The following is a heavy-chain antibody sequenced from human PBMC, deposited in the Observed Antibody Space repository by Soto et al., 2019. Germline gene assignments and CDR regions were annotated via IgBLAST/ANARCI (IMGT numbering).Heavy chain of an antibody. Sequence: QVQLVQSGAEVKKPGSSVKVSCKASGDTFTSYAFSWVRQAPGQGLEWMGGIIPMFGTPNNAQKFQGRLTITADKSTSTVYMELSGLKSEYTAVDFCARNGVAGTDYWGQGTRVTVSS. V-gene: IGHV1-69*06. CDR1: GDTFTSYA. CDR2: IIPMFGTP. D-gene: IGHD3-3*01. J-gene: IGHJ4*02. CDR3: ARNGVAGTDY.